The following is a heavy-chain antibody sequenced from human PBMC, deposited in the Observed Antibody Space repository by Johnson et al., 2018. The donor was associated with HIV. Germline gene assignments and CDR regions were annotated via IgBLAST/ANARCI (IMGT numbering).Heavy chain of an antibody. CDR1: GFTFSSYA. D-gene: IGHD3-22*01. J-gene: IGHJ3*02. V-gene: IGHV3-64*01. CDR3: AKGPTYDSSGYYGDAFDI. Sequence: VQLVESGGGVVQPGRSLRLSCAASGFTFSSYAMHWVRQAPGKGLEYVSAISSNGGSTYYANSVKGRFTISRDNSKNTLYLQMGSLRAEDMAVYYCAKGPTYDSSGYYGDAFDIWGQGTMVTVSS. CDR2: ISSNGGST.